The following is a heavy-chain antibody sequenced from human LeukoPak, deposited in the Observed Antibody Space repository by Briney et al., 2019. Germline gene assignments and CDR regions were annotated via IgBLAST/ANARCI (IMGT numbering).Heavy chain of an antibody. V-gene: IGHV3-21*01. Sequence: GGSLRLSCAGSGVTFSGYSMNWVRQAPGKGLEWVSAITATGLHIYYADSVKGRFTISRDNSKNTLYLQMNSLRAEDTAVYYCARDLPWFDPWGQGTLVTVSS. J-gene: IGHJ5*02. CDR1: GVTFSGYS. CDR2: ITATGLHI. CDR3: ARDLPWFDP.